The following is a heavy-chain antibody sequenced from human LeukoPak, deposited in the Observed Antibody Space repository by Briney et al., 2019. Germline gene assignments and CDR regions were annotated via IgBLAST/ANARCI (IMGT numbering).Heavy chain of an antibody. CDR1: GFTVSSSY. J-gene: IGHJ4*02. CDR2: IYSSGGT. Sequence: GGSLRLSCAASGFTVSSSYMSWVRQAPGKGLEWVSVIYSSGGTYYADSVKGRFTISRDNSKNTLYLQMYSLRAEDTAVYFCARDSSGPSYWGQGTLVTVSS. D-gene: IGHD1-26*01. V-gene: IGHV3-53*01. CDR3: ARDSSGPSY.